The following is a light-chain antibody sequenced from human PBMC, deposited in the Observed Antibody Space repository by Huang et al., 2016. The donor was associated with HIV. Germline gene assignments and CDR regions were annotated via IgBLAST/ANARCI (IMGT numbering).Light chain of an antibody. J-gene: IGKJ1*01. Sequence: EIVLTQSPGTLALSPGERVTLSCRASQSISSSYFAWYQQKPGQAPRLRIYAASNRAADVPDRCSGSGSATDFPLTISKLEPEDSAVYYCQHYGYSPWTFGQGTKVEIK. CDR3: QHYGYSPWT. V-gene: IGKV3-20*01. CDR2: AAS. CDR1: QSISSSY.